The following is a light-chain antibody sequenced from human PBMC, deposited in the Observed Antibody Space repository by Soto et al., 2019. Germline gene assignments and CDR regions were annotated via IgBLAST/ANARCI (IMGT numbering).Light chain of an antibody. V-gene: IGKV3-20*01. CDR1: QSVSSSY. J-gene: IGKJ1*01. Sequence: EIVLTQSPGTLSLSPGEGATLSCRSSQSVSSSYLAWYQQKPGQAPRLLIYDAFTRATGIPDRFSGSGSGTDFTLTISRLEHEDFAVYYCQQYGIPPTFGQGTKVEIK. CDR3: QQYGIPPT. CDR2: DAF.